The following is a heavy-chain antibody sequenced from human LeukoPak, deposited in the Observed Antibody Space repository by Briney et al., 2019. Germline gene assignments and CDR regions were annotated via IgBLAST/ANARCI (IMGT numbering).Heavy chain of an antibody. CDR1: GGTFSSYA. CDR3: ARVGSGSYGAFDI. D-gene: IGHD1-26*01. J-gene: IGHJ3*02. CDR2: IIPIFGTA. V-gene: IGHV1-69*05. Sequence: SVEVSCKASGGTFSSYAISWVRQAPGQGLEWMGRIIPIFGTANYAQKFQGRVTITTDESTSTAYMELSSLRSEDTAVYYCARVGSGSYGAFDIWGQGTMVTVS.